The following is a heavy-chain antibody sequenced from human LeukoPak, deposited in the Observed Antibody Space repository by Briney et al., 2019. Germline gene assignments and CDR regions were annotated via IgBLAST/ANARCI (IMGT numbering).Heavy chain of an antibody. CDR2: IYYSGST. D-gene: IGHD1-1*01. V-gene: IGHV4-59*08. CDR1: GGSISSYY. J-gene: IGHJ5*02. CDR3: ARRREQGTVSTGTTNWFDP. Sequence: SETLSLTCTVSGGSISSYYWSWIRQPPGKGLEWIGYIYYSGSTNYNPSLKSRVTISVDTSKNQFSLKLSSVTAADTAVYYCARRREQGTVSTGTTNWFDPWGQGTLVTVSS.